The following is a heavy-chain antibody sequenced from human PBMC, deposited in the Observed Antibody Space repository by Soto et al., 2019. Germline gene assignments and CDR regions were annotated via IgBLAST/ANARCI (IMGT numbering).Heavy chain of an antibody. D-gene: IGHD2-2*01. Sequence: PSETLSLTCTVSGGTISSGDYHWSWIRQPPGKGLEWIGNIHNSGNIYYNPSLKSRLSISVDTSKNQFSLKLSSVTAADTAVYFCVLVEGDTFDSWGQGTMVTVSS. J-gene: IGHJ3*02. CDR1: GGTISSGDYH. V-gene: IGHV4-30-4*01. CDR2: IHNSGNI. CDR3: VLVEGDTFDS.